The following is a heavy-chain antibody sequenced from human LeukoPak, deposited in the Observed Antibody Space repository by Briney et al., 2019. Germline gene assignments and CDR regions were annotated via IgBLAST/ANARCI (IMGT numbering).Heavy chain of an antibody. Sequence: GESLKISCKGSGCSFTSYWIGWVRQMPGKGLEWMGIIYPGDSDTRYSPSFQGQVTISADKSISTAYLQWSSLKASDTAMYYCARQGWELLKGGAFDIWGQGTMVTVSS. CDR2: IYPGDSDT. V-gene: IGHV5-51*01. J-gene: IGHJ3*02. D-gene: IGHD1-26*01. CDR3: ARQGWELLKGGAFDI. CDR1: GCSFTSYW.